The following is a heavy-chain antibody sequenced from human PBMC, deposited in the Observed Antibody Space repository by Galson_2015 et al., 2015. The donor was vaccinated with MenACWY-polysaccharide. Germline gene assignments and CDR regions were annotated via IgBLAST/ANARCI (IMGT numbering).Heavy chain of an antibody. CDR1: GLTFSSYW. CDR3: TKAGAKYCSGSSCYFNWFDP. J-gene: IGHJ5*02. Sequence: SLRLSCAASGLTFSSYWMHWVRHAPGKGLVWVSRTNGDGGATDYADSVKGRFTISRANAKNTLYRQMDSLRAEETAVYYCTKAGAKYCSGSSCYFNWFDPWGQGTLVTVSS. D-gene: IGHD2-15*01. V-gene: IGHV3-74*01. CDR2: TNGDGGAT.